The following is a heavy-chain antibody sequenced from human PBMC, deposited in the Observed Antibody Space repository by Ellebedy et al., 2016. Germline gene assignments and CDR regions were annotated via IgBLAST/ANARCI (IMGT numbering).Heavy chain of an antibody. J-gene: IGHJ6*02. CDR2: FYYSGST. CDR3: ARLEYSSSSFYYGMDV. CDR1: GGSISSGGYY. V-gene: IGHV4-31*03. Sequence: LRLSCTVSGGSISSGGYYWSWIRQLPGKGLEWIGYFYYSGSTYYNPSLKSRVTISVDTSKNQFSLKLSSVTAADTAVYYCARLEYSSSSFYYGMDVWGQGTTVTVSS. D-gene: IGHD6-6*01.